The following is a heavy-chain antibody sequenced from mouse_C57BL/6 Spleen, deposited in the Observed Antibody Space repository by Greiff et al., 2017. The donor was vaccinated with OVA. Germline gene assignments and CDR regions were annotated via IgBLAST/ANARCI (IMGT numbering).Heavy chain of an antibody. CDR1: GYAFSSSW. D-gene: IGHD1-1*01. J-gene: IGHJ3*01. Sequence: VQVVESGPELVKPGASVKISCKASGYAFSSSWMNWVKQRPGKGLEWIGRIYPGDGDTNYNGKFKGKATLTADKSSSTAYMQLSSLTSEDSAVYFCAPNYYGSSLFAYWGKGTLVTVSA. CDR3: APNYYGSSLFAY. CDR2: IYPGDGDT. V-gene: IGHV1-82*01.